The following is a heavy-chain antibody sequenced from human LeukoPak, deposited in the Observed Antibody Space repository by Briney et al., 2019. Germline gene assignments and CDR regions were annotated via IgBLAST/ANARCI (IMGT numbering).Heavy chain of an antibody. CDR3: ARSVKHTRQQLSHPEDWFDP. V-gene: IGHV1-46*01. D-gene: IGHD6-13*01. CDR2: INPSGGST. J-gene: IGHJ5*02. Sequence: ASVKVSCKASGYTFTSYHMHWVRQAPGQGLEWMGIINPSGGSTSYAQKFQGRVTMTRDTSTSTVYMELSSLRFEDTAVYYCARSVKHTRQQLSHPEDWFDPWGQGTLVTVSS. CDR1: GYTFTSYH.